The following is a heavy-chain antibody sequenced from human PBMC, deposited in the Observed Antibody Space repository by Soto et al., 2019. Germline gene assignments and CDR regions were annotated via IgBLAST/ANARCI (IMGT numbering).Heavy chain of an antibody. CDR1: GYTFNNYD. D-gene: IGHD3-10*01. V-gene: IGHV1-8*02. Sequence: ASVKVSCKASGYTFNNYDIHWVRQAPGHGLEWMGWMNPNSGNTSYAQNFRGRVTMTQNTAIGTAYMELSSLRSDDTATYYCTRAYGAETFDFWGQGTRVTVSS. J-gene: IGHJ5*01. CDR2: MNPNSGNT. CDR3: TRAYGAETFDF.